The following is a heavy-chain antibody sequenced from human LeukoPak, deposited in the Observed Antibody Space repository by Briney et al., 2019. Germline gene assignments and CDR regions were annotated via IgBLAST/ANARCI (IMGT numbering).Heavy chain of an antibody. V-gene: IGHV3-23*01. Sequence: PGGSLRLSCAASGFTFSSYGMSWVRQAPGKGLEWVSAISGSGGSTYYADSVKGRFTISRDNSKNTLYLQMNSLRAEDTDVYYCAKVRQYSSNRRGETYYFDYWGQGTLVTVSS. CDR3: AKVRQYSSNRRGETYYFDY. CDR1: GFTFSSYG. D-gene: IGHD6-13*01. CDR2: ISGSGGST. J-gene: IGHJ4*02.